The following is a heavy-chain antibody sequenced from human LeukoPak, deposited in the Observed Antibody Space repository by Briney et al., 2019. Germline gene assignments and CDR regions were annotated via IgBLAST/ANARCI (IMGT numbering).Heavy chain of an antibody. CDR2: ISSSSAHI. CDR3: ARDIGGSYTAIDY. Sequence: GGSLRLSCAASGFTFSSYSMNWVRQAPGKGLEWVSFISSSSAHINYADSAKGRFTISRDNPRNSLYLQMNSLRAEDTAVYYCARDIGGSYTAIDYRGQGTLVTVSS. D-gene: IGHD1-26*01. V-gene: IGHV3-21*01. J-gene: IGHJ4*02. CDR1: GFTFSSYS.